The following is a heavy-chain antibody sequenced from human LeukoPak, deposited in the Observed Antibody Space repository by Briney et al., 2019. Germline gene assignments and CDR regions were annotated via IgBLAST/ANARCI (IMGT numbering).Heavy chain of an antibody. Sequence: GGSLRLSCAASGFTFSSHSMNWARQDPGKGLEWVSYISSSSSTIYYADSVKGRFTISRDNAKNSLYLQMNSLRAEDTAVYYCARGAYYYEDWGQGTLVTVSS. J-gene: IGHJ4*02. CDR3: ARGAYYYED. CDR2: ISSSSSTI. V-gene: IGHV3-48*01. D-gene: IGHD3-22*01. CDR1: GFTFSSHS.